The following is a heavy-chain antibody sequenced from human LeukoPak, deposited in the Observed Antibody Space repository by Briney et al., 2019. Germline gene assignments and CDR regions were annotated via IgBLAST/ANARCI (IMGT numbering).Heavy chain of an antibody. J-gene: IGHJ3*02. CDR3: ARLTTDYYDSSGYYIRYAFDI. CDR2: IYYSGST. CDR1: GGSISSYY. D-gene: IGHD3-22*01. V-gene: IGHV4-59*08. Sequence: SSETLSLTCTVSGGSISSYYWSWIRQPPGKGLEWIGYIYYSGSTNYNPSLKSRVTISVDTSKNQFSLKLSSVTAADTAVYYYARLTTDYYDSSGYYIRYAFDIWGQGTMVTVSS.